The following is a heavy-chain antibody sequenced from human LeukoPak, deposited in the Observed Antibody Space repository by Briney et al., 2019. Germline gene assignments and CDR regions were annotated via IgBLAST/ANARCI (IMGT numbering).Heavy chain of an antibody. J-gene: IGHJ4*02. D-gene: IGHD3-10*01. V-gene: IGHV4-59*01. CDR3: ASAKIWSGELLYFDY. CDR1: GGSISSYY. CDR2: IYYSGST. Sequence: SETLSLTCTVSGGSISSYYWSWIRQPPGKGLEWIGYIYYSGSTNYNPSLKSRVTISVDTSKNQFSLKLSSVTAADTAVYYCASAKIWSGELLYFDYWGQGTLVTVSS.